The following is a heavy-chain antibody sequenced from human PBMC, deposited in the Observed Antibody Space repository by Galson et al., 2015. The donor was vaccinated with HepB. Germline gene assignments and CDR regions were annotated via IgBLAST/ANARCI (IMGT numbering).Heavy chain of an antibody. CDR1: GYTFTSYG. D-gene: IGHD2-15*01. Sequence: SVKVSCKAPGYTFTSYGISWVRQAPGQGLEWMGWIIAYNGNTNYAQKLQGRVTMTTDTSTSTAYMELRSLRSDDTAVYYCARGPLPVYYSGGSCYFGGFDPWGQGTLVTVSS. CDR2: IIAYNGNT. CDR3: ARGPLPVYYSGGSCYFGGFDP. J-gene: IGHJ5*02. V-gene: IGHV1-18*04.